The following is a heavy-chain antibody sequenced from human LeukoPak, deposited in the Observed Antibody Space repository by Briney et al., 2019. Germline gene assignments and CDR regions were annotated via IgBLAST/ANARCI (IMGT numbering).Heavy chain of an antibody. CDR2: ISYDGSNK. D-gene: IGHD3-9*01. V-gene: IGHV3-30*18. CDR3: AKDYYDILTGYSYYYYGMDV. J-gene: IGHJ6*02. Sequence: GRSLRLSCAASGFTFSSYGMHWVRQAPGKGLEWVAVISYDGSNKYYADSVKGRFTISRDNSTNTLYLQMNSLRAEDTAVYYCAKDYYDILTGYSYYYYGMDVWGQGTTVTVSS. CDR1: GFTFSSYG.